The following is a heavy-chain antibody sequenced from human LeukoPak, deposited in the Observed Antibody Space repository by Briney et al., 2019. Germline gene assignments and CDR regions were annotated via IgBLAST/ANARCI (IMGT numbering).Heavy chain of an antibody. J-gene: IGHJ5*02. D-gene: IGHD2-2*01. V-gene: IGHV4-34*01. CDR2: INHSGST. CDR1: GASISNYY. CDR3: ARGGRYCSSTSCFPYNWFDP. Sequence: PSETLSLTCTVSGASISNYYWSWFRQPPGKGLEWIGEINHSGSTNYNPSLKSRVTISVDTSKNQFSLKLSSVTAADTAVYYCARGGRYCSSTSCFPYNWFDPWGQGTLVTVSS.